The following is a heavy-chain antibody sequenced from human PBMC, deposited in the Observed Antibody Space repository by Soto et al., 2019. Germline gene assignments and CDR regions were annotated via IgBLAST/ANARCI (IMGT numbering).Heavy chain of an antibody. Sequence: GESLKISCMVSGYSFSTYWIVWVRQMPGKGLEWMGIIYPDDSDTRYSPAFEGQVTISADKSTRTAYMRWSSLKASDTAMYYCARRHYDSTGYMDVWGQGTTVTVSS. V-gene: IGHV5-51*01. CDR3: ARRHYDSTGYMDV. CDR1: GYSFSTYW. J-gene: IGHJ6*02. CDR2: IYPDDSDT. D-gene: IGHD3-22*01.